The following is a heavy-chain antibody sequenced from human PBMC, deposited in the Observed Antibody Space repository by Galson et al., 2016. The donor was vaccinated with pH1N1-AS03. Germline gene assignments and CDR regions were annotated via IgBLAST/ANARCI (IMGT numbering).Heavy chain of an antibody. CDR2: FIPIFGTA. J-gene: IGHJ4*02. CDR1: EGTFSNFG. D-gene: IGHD3-22*01. CDR3: ARDNYYDTGAFYGHFDF. V-gene: IGHV1-69*06. Sequence: SVKASCKASEGTFSNFGISWVRQAPGQGLEWMGGFIPIFGTANVAQKFKGRVTITADNLELSSLRSDDTAVYYCARDNYYDTGAFYGHFDFCGQGTQLVVSS.